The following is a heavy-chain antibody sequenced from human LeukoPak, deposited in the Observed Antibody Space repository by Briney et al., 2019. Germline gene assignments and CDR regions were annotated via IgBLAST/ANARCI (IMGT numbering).Heavy chain of an antibody. V-gene: IGHV4-39*01. Sequence: SSETLSLTCTVSGGSISSSSHYWGWIRQPPGKGLEWIGSIYYSGTTYYIPSLKSRVTISVDTSKNQFSLRLSSVTAADTAVYYCARSNYVWGSYRPRQSDAFDIWGQGSMVTVSS. D-gene: IGHD3-16*02. CDR2: IYYSGTT. CDR1: GGSISSSSHY. J-gene: IGHJ3*02. CDR3: ARSNYVWGSYRPRQSDAFDI.